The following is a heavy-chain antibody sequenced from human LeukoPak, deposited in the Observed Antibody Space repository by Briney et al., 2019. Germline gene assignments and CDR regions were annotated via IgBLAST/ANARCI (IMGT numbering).Heavy chain of an antibody. V-gene: IGHV3-30*18. CDR2: ISYDGSNK. CDR3: AKDLNLPARSGFDY. D-gene: IGHD6-6*01. CDR1: GFTFSSCG. J-gene: IGHJ4*02. Sequence: GGSLRLSSAASGFTFSSCGMHWVRQAPGKGLEWVAVISYDGSNKYYADSVKGRFTISRDNSKNTLYLQMNSLRAEDTAAYYCAKDLNLPARSGFDYWGRGTLVTVSS.